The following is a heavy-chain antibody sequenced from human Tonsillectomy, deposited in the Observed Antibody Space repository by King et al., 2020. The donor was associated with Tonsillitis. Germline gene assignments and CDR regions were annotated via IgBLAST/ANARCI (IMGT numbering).Heavy chain of an antibody. CDR1: GFTFIPYA. J-gene: IGHJ3*02. CDR3: ARARRLGNSFYI. V-gene: IGHV3-30*01. Sequence: VQLVESGGGVVQPGRSLRLSCAASGFTFIPYAMHWVRQAPGKGLEWVARISYDGSKKYYADSVKGRFTISSDNSKNTLYLQMNSLRAEDTAVYYGARARRLGNSFYIWGQGTIVIVSS. D-gene: IGHD7-27*01. CDR2: ISYDGSKK.